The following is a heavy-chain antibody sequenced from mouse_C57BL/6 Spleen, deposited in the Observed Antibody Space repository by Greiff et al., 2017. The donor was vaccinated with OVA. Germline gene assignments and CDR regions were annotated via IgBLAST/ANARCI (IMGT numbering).Heavy chain of an antibody. J-gene: IGHJ3*01. CDR2: ISSGGSYT. D-gene: IGHD2-3*01. Sequence: EVMLVESGGDLVKPGGSLKLSCAASGFTFSSYGMSWVRQTPDKRLEWVATISSGGSYTYYPDSVKGRFTISRDNAKNTLYLQMSSLKSEDTAMYYCARHRDDGYYAWFAYWGQGTLVTVSA. V-gene: IGHV5-6*02. CDR3: ARHRDDGYYAWFAY. CDR1: GFTFSSYG.